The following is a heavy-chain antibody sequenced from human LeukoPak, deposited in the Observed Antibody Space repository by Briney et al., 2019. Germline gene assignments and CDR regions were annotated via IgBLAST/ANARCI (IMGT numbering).Heavy chain of an antibody. CDR2: ISYDGSNK. J-gene: IGHJ4*02. V-gene: IGHV3-30*18. CDR3: AKEWGGSGRTGRVFDY. D-gene: IGHD3-10*01. Sequence: PGGSLRLSCAASGFTFSSYGMHWVRQAPGKGLEWVAVISYDGSNKYYADSVKGRFTISRDNSKNTLYLQMNSLRAEDTAVYYCAKEWGGSGRTGRVFDYWGQGTLVTVSS. CDR1: GFTFSSYG.